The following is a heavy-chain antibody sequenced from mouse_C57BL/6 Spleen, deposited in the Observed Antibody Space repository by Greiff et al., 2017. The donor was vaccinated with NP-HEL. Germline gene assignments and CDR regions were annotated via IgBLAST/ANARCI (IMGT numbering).Heavy chain of an antibody. D-gene: IGHD1-1*02. J-gene: IGHJ2*01. CDR1: GFTFSSYA. CDR3: TRDPGGYYLDY. V-gene: IGHV5-9-1*02. CDR2: ISSGGDYI. Sequence: EVKLVESGEGLVKPGGSLKLSCAASGFTFSSYAMSWVRQTPEKRLEWVAYISSGGDYIYYADTVKGRFTISRDNARNTLYLQMSSLKSEDTAMYYCTRDPGGYYLDYWGQGTTLTVSS.